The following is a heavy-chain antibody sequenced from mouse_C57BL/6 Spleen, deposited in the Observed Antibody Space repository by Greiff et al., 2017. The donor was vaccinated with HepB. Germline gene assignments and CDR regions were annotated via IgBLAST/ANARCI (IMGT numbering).Heavy chain of an antibody. Sequence: VQLQQSGAELMKPGASVKLSCKATGYTFTGYWIEWVKQRPGHGLEWIGEILPGSGSTNYHEKFKGKATFTADISSNTAYMQLSSLTTEDSAIYYCARNGYYAYAMDYWGQGTSVTVSS. J-gene: IGHJ4*01. D-gene: IGHD2-3*01. CDR3: ARNGYYAYAMDY. V-gene: IGHV1-9*01. CDR1: GYTFTGYW. CDR2: ILPGSGST.